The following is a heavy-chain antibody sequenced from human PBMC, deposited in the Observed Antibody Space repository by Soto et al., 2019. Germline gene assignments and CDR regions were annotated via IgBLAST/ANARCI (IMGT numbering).Heavy chain of an antibody. J-gene: IGHJ4*02. D-gene: IGHD2-15*01. V-gene: IGHV4-34*01. Sequence: QVQLQQWGAGLLKPSETLSLTCAVYGGSFSGYYWSWIRQPPGKGLEWIGEINHSGSTNYNPSLKSRVTISVDTSKNQFSLKLSSVTAADTAVYYCARGHYCSGGSCYSGPGYYFDYWGQGTLVTVSS. CDR3: ARGHYCSGGSCYSGPGYYFDY. CDR1: GGSFSGYY. CDR2: INHSGST.